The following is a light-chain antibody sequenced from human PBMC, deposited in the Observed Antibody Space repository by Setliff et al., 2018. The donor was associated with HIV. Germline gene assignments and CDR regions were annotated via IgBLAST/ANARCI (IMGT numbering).Light chain of an antibody. Sequence: QSALTQPASVSGSPGQSITISCTGTSSDAGAYNYVSWYQQYPAKAPKLMIYDVSVRPSGVSTRFSGSKSGNTASLTISGLQAEDEADYYCSSYTSNNARVFGTGTKVTV. CDR2: DVS. V-gene: IGLV2-14*03. J-gene: IGLJ1*01. CDR1: SSDAGAYNY. CDR3: SSYTSNNARV.